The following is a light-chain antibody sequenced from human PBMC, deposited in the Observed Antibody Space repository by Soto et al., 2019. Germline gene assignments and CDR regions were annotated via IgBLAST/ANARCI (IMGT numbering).Light chain of an antibody. CDR3: AAWDDSLNGNVV. CDR2: SNN. V-gene: IGLV1-44*01. Sequence: QAVVTQPPSASGTPGQRVTISCSGSSPNIGSNTVNWYQQLPGTAPKLLIYSNNQRPSGVPDRFSGSKSGTTASLAISGLQSEDEADYYCAAWDDSLNGNVVFGGGTKLTVL. CDR1: SPNIGSNT. J-gene: IGLJ2*01.